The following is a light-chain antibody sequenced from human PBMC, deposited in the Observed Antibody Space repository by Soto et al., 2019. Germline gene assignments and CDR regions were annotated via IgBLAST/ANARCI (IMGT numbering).Light chain of an antibody. CDR2: GAS. Sequence: EIVMTQSPATLSVSPGERATLSCRASQSLNGNLAWYQQKPGQAPRLLISGASTRATGIPARFSGSGSGTEFTLTISSLQSEDFAIFYCQHYNNWPYTFGQGTKLEIK. V-gene: IGKV3-15*01. CDR3: QHYNNWPYT. CDR1: QSLNGN. J-gene: IGKJ2*01.